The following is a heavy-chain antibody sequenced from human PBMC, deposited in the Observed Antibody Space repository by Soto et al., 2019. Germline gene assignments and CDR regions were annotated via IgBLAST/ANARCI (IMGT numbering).Heavy chain of an antibody. CDR1: GFSFINHW. D-gene: IGHD2-21*02. CDR3: ARESGDWPLNWFDP. Sequence: LRLSFAASGFSFINHWMHWVRQRPAEGLVWVSRITSDGKSKAYAESVKGRFAISRDNAKNTLYLQMNGLTAEDTAVYYCARESGDWPLNWFDPWGQGTLVTVSS. J-gene: IGHJ5*02. CDR2: ITSDGKSK. V-gene: IGHV3-74*01.